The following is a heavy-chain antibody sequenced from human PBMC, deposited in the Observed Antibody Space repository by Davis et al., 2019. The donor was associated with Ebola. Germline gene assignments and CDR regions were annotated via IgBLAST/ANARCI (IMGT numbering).Heavy chain of an antibody. CDR3: ARVRVTTVFMDV. D-gene: IGHD4-17*01. Sequence: MPSETLSLTCAVSGGSISSSNWWSWVRQPPGKGLEWIGEIYHSGSTNYNPSLKSRVTISVDTSKNQFSLKLSSVTAADTAVYYCARVRVTTVFMDVWGKGTTVTVSS. J-gene: IGHJ6*04. V-gene: IGHV4-4*02. CDR1: GGSISSSNW. CDR2: IYHSGST.